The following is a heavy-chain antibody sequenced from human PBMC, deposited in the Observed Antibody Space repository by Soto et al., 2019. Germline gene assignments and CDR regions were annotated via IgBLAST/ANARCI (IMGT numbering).Heavy chain of an antibody. J-gene: IGHJ4*02. V-gene: IGHV4-39*01. CDR1: GDSISSSSSY. D-gene: IGHD3-10*01. Sequence: PSETLSLTCTVSGDSISSSSSYWGWIRQPPGKGLEWIAIISYSGTTYYTPPLKSRLTISVDTSNNQFSLNLASVTAADTAVYYCARRNYPYYFEYWGQGTLVTVSS. CDR2: ISYSGTT. CDR3: ARRNYPYYFEY.